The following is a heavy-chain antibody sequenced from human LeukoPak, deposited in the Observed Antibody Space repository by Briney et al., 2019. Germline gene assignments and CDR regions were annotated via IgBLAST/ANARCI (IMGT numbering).Heavy chain of an antibody. CDR1: GFTFSDYY. V-gene: IGHV3-11*06. Sequence: GGSLRLSCAASGFTFSDYYMSWIRQAPGKGLEWVPYISSSSSYTNYADSVKGRFTISRDNAKNSLYLQMNSLRAEDTAVYYCAQLGYSYGYYVDYWGQGTLVTVSS. CDR2: ISSSSSYT. CDR3: AQLGYSYGYYVDY. J-gene: IGHJ4*02. D-gene: IGHD5-18*01.